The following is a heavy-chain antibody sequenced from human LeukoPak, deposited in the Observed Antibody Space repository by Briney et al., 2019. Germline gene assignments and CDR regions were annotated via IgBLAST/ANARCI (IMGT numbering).Heavy chain of an antibody. CDR2: INQDGSDK. V-gene: IGHV3-7*01. Sequence: GGSLRLSCAASGFTFSSYSMNWARQAPGKGLECVANINQDGSDKYYVDSVKGRFTISRDNAKNSLYLQMNSLRAEDTAVYYCARADWDTAMIDYWGQGTLVTVSS. CDR3: ARADWDTAMIDY. CDR1: GFTFSSYS. J-gene: IGHJ4*02. D-gene: IGHD5-18*01.